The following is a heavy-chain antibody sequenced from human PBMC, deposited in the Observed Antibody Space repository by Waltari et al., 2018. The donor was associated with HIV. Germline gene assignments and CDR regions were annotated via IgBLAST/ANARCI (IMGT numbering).Heavy chain of an antibody. D-gene: IGHD3-10*01. CDR3: ARDGRGADGSGSHWWFDS. J-gene: IGHJ5*01. V-gene: IGHV1-18*01. Sequence: VQLLQSGNEVKRPGASVKVSCETSGYRFSNYGISWVRQAPGHGLEWRGWASACNGDTKYLESLQDRVTMTPDTTTSTAYMELRNLRFDDTAVYFCARDGRGADGSGSHWWFDSWGQETLVTVSS. CDR1: GYRFSNYG. CDR2: ASACNGDT.